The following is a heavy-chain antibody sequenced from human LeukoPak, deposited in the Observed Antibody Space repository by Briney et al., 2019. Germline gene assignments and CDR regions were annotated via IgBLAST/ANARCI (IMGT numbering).Heavy chain of an antibody. CDR3: ARASGIAVAGYFDY. CDR2: INPNSGGT. CDR1: GYTFTGYY. Sequence: GASVKVSCKASGYTFTGYYMHWVRQAPGQGLEWMGWINPNSGGTNYAQKLQGRVTMTTDTSTSTAYMELRSLRSDDTAVYYCARASGIAVAGYFDYWGQGTLVTVSS. V-gene: IGHV1-2*02. J-gene: IGHJ4*02. D-gene: IGHD6-19*01.